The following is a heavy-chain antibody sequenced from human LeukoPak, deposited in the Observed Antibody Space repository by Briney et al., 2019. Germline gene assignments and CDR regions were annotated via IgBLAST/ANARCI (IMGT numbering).Heavy chain of an antibody. CDR1: GFTFYTYG. Sequence: GGSPRLSCAASGFTFYTYGMHWVRQAPGKGLEYVSGIGPDGGTTYYAKSVKGRFTISRDNSKSMVYLQMGSLTADDMAVYYCARGAQLTDYWGQGTLVTVSS. J-gene: IGHJ4*02. V-gene: IGHV3-64*01. CDR3: ARGAQLTDY. CDR2: IGPDGGTT. D-gene: IGHD6-13*01.